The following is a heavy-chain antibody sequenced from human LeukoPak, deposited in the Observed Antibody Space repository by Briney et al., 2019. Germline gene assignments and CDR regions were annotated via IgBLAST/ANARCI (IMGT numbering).Heavy chain of an antibody. V-gene: IGHV3-30-3*01. CDR1: GFTFSSYA. CDR3: ARAAYHYGMDV. CDR2: ISYDGSNK. J-gene: IGHJ6*02. Sequence: GGSLRLSCAASGFTFSSYAMHWVRQAPGKGLEWVAVISYDGSNKCYADSVKGRFTISRDNSKNTLYLQMNSPRAEDTAVYYCARAAYHYGMDVWGQGTTVTVSS.